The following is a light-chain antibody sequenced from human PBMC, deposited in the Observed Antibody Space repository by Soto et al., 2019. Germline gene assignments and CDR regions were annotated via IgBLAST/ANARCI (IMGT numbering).Light chain of an antibody. CDR3: QQSYSTPYN. CDR2: AAS. V-gene: IGKV1-39*01. CDR1: QSISSY. J-gene: IGKJ2*01. Sequence: DIQMTQSPSSLSASVGDRVTITCRASQSISSYLNWYQQKPGKAPKLLIYAASSLQSGVPSRFSGSGSGTDFTLTISSLQPEDFATYYCQQSYSTPYNFGQGTKVDIK.